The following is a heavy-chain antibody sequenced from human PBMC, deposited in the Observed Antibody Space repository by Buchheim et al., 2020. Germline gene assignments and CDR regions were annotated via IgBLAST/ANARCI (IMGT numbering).Heavy chain of an antibody. CDR1: GGSISSYY. Sequence: QVQLQESGPGLVKPSETLSLTCTVSGGSISSYYWSWIRQPPGKGLEWIGYIYYSGSTNYNPSLKSRVTISVDTSKNQFSLKLSSVTAADTAVYYCARVREGTTTPTLWNYYYYYGMDVWGQGTT. CDR2: IYYSGST. J-gene: IGHJ6*02. D-gene: IGHD1/OR15-1a*01. V-gene: IGHV4-59*01. CDR3: ARVREGTTTPTLWNYYYYYGMDV.